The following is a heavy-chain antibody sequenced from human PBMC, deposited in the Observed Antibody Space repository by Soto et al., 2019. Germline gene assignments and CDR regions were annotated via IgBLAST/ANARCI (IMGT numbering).Heavy chain of an antibody. CDR3: ARAGYIYGVDY. V-gene: IGHV4-59*01. CDR2: IYNSGIT. D-gene: IGHD5-18*01. CDR1: GGSISSYY. Sequence: QVQLQESGPGLVKPSETLSLTCTVSGGSISSYYWSWIRQPPGKGLEWIGYIYNSGITNYNPSLKSXXPXSXDTSRTRFSLKLTSVTAADTAVYYCARAGYIYGVDYWGQGTLVTVSS. J-gene: IGHJ4*02.